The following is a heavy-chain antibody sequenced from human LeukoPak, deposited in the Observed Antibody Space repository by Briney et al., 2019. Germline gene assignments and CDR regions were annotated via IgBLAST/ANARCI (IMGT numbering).Heavy chain of an antibody. CDR3: AKSDDSSGYNY. CDR1: GFTFSTYN. CDR2: IRYDGSNK. D-gene: IGHD3-22*01. Sequence: GGSLRLSCAASGFTFSTYNMNWVRQAPGKGLEWVAFIRYDGSNKYYADSVKGRFTISRDNSKNTLYLQKNSLRAEDTAVYYCAKSDDSSGYNYWGQGTLVTVSS. V-gene: IGHV3-30*02. J-gene: IGHJ4*02.